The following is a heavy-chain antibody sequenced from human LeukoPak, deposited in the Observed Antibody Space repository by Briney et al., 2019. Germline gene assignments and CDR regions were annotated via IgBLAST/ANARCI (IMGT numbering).Heavy chain of an antibody. D-gene: IGHD6-19*01. CDR1: GGTFSSYA. Sequence: ASVKVSCKASGGTFSSYAISWVRQAPGQGLEWMGRIIPILGIANYAQKFQGRVTITADKSTSTAYMELSSLRSEDTAVYYCAREEDSSGLTIWFDPWGQGTLVTVSS. CDR2: IIPILGIA. CDR3: AREEDSSGLTIWFDP. V-gene: IGHV1-69*04. J-gene: IGHJ5*02.